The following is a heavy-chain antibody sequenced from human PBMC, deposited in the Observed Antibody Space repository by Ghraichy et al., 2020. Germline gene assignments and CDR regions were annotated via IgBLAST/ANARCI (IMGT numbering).Heavy chain of an antibody. Sequence: SETLSPTCTVFGGSISSYYWSWIRQPPGKGLEWIGYIYYSGSTNYNPSLKSRVTISVDTSKNQFSLKLSSVTAADTAVYYCARVGGYCSGGSCWFDPWGQGTLVTVSS. J-gene: IGHJ5*02. CDR3: ARVGGYCSGGSCWFDP. D-gene: IGHD2-15*01. CDR1: GGSISSYY. CDR2: IYYSGST. V-gene: IGHV4-59*01.